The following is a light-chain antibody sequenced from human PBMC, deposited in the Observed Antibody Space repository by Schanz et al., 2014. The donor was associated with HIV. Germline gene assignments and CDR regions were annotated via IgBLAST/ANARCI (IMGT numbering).Light chain of an antibody. CDR2: GAS. CDR3: QQSNTFPYT. CDR1: QTVSSSS. Sequence: EIVLTQSPDTLSLSPGERATLSCRASQTVSSSSLAWYQQKPGQSPRLLIYGASTRATGIPDRFSGSGSGTEFTLTISSLQSEDFAVYYCQQSNTFPYTFGQGTKLEIK. V-gene: IGKV3-20*01. J-gene: IGKJ2*01.